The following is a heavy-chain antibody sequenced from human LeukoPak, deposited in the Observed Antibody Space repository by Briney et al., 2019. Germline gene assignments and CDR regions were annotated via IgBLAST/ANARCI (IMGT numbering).Heavy chain of an antibody. CDR3: ARDPMVRGVIPYYYYGMDV. Sequence: HPGGSLRLSCAASGFTFSSYAMHWVRQAPGKGLEWVAVISYDGSNKYYADSVKGRFTISRDNSKNTLCLQMNSLRAEDTAVYYCARDPMVRGVIPYYYYGMDVWGQGTTVTVSS. D-gene: IGHD3-10*01. V-gene: IGHV3-30-3*01. CDR2: ISYDGSNK. CDR1: GFTFSSYA. J-gene: IGHJ6*02.